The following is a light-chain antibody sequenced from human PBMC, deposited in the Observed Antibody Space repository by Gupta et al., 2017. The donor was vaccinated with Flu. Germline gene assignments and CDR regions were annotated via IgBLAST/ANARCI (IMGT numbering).Light chain of an antibody. V-gene: IGKV1-39*01. J-gene: IGKJ1*01. CDR1: QSISSY. Sequence: DIQMTQSPSSLSASVGDRVTITCRASQSISSYLNWYKQKPGKAPKLLIYSASSLQCGVPSRLSHSGPGPDFSLTISTLQPEHLPPHSFQRFYSDPRATLGQGAKAEIK. CDR3: QRFYSDPRAT. CDR2: SAS.